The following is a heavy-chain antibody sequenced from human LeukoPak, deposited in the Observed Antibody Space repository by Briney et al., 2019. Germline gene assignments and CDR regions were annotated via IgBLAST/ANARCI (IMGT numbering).Heavy chain of an antibody. D-gene: IGHD2-2*01. J-gene: IGHJ3*02. CDR1: GGSISSGDYY. CDR3: ASRYCSSTSCYPDAFDI. V-gene: IGHV4-39*01. CDR2: IYYSGST. Sequence: PSQTLSLTCTVSGGSISSGDYYWSWIRQPPGKGLEWIGSIYYSGSTYYNPSLKSRVTISVDTSKNQFSLKLSSVTAADTAGYYCASRYCSSTSCYPDAFDIWGQGTMVTVSS.